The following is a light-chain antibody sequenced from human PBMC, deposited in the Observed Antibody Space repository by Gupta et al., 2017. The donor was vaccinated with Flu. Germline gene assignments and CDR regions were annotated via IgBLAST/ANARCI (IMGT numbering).Light chain of an antibody. V-gene: IGKV1-27*01. CDR3: QQYDNDPNT. CDR1: QGISNY. CDR2: DAS. J-gene: IGKJ4*01. Sequence: PSSLSASVGDRVTITCQASQGISNYLAWYQQKPGKVPKLLICDASTLQSGVPSRFSGSGSGTDFTFTISSLQPEDVATYYCQQYDNDPNTFGRGTKVEIK.